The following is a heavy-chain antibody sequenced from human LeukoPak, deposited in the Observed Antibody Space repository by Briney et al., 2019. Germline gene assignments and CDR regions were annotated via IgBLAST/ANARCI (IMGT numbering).Heavy chain of an antibody. CDR3: AKDGHCPDSICPTNIAVAGYVDS. V-gene: IGHV3-23*01. Sequence: GGSLRLSCAASGFTFSIYTMNWVRQAPGKGLEWVSIINYNGRNTYYADSVKGRFTISRDNYKNMVYLQMNRLRAEDTAIYYCAKDGHCPDSICPTNIAVAGYVDSWGQGTLVTVSS. D-gene: IGHD6-19*01. J-gene: IGHJ4*02. CDR2: INYNGRNT. CDR1: GFTFSIYT.